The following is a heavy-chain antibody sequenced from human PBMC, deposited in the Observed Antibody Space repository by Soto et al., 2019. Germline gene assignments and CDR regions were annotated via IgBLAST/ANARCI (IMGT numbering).Heavy chain of an antibody. CDR2: VCPMFSIT. D-gene: IGHD2-21*01. J-gene: IGHJ4*02. CDR1: GDTFSNSG. V-gene: IGHV1-69*12. CDR3: ARDRGFGLFN. Sequence: QVQLVQSGAEVRKPGSSVKVSCKASGDTFSNSGFSWVRQAPGQGLEWMGGVCPMFSITNHTQKFQDRITLSAHASTSPVFMELGHLRPHYTAIFYCARDRGFGLFNGGQGSLLIVSP.